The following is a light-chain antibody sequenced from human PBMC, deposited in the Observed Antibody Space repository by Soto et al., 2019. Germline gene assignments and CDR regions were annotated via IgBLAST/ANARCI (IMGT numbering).Light chain of an antibody. CDR2: DVN. V-gene: IGLV2-11*01. Sequence: QSVLTQPRSVSGSPGQSVTISCTGTSSDVGGYDYVSWYQQHPGKAPKLMIYDVNKRPSGAPDRFSGSKSGNTASLTISGLQAEDESEYYCCSYAGYYTYVFXTGTKVTVL. CDR3: CSYAGYYTYV. J-gene: IGLJ1*01. CDR1: SSDVGGYDY.